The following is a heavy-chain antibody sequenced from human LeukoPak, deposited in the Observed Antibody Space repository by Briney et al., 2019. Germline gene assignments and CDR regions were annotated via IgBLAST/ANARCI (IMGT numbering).Heavy chain of an antibody. D-gene: IGHD1/OR15-1a*01. CDR2: IIPVFGTA. CDR1: GGSISRYG. CDR3: AKQGEIRQDYYMDV. Sequence: GASVKVSCKASGGSISRYGISWVRQAPGQGLEWMGRIIPVFGTANYAQKFQDRVTITADTVSNTAYMELTSLPYKNTAVYFCAKQGEIRQDYYMDVWGNGTAVTVSS. V-gene: IGHV1-69*06. J-gene: IGHJ6*03.